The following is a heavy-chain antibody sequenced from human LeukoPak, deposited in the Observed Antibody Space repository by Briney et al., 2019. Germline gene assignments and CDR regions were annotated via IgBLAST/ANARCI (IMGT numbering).Heavy chain of an antibody. V-gene: IGHV4-34*01. D-gene: IGHD4-17*01. CDR3: ARDFGYDYGDYYFDY. J-gene: IGHJ4*02. Sequence: PSETLSLTCADYGGSFSGYYWSWIRHPPGKGLEWIGEINHSGSTNYNPSLKSRATISVDTSKNQFSLKLSSVTAADTAVYYCARDFGYDYGDYYFDYWGQGTLVTVSS. CDR2: INHSGST. CDR1: GGSFSGYY.